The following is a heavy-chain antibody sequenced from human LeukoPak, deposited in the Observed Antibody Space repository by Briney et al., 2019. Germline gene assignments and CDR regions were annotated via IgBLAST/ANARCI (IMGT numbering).Heavy chain of an antibody. Sequence: SETLSLTCAVYGGSFRGYYWGWIRQPPGKGLEWIGEINHSGSTNYNPSLKSRVTISVDTSKNQFSLKLSSVTAADTAVYYCARGLYHDTIFQHWGQGTLVTVSS. CDR2: INHSGST. J-gene: IGHJ1*01. CDR1: GGSFRGYY. D-gene: IGHD3-16*02. CDR3: ARGLYHDTIFQH. V-gene: IGHV4-34*01.